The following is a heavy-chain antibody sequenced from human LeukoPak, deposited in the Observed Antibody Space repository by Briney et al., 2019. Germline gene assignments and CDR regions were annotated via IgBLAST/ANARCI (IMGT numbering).Heavy chain of an antibody. J-gene: IGHJ4*01. CDR2: ICGYNGNT. D-gene: IGHD5-24*01. CDR3: ARVGPHRKMATTRYYFDY. CDR1: GYIFSNYG. Sequence: GASVKVSCKASGYIFSNYGISWVRQAPGQGLEWMGWICGYNGNTYYVQKFQGRVTMTTETSTSTANMELRSLRSDDTAVYYCARVGPHRKMATTRYYFDYWGQGTLVTVSS. V-gene: IGHV1-18*01.